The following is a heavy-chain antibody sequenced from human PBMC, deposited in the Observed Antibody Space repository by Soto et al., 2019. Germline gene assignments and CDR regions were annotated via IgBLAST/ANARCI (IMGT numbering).Heavy chain of an antibody. Sequence: PSETLSLTCALYGECFSGYCWGGIRQPPGKGLEWIGEINHSGSTNYNPSLKSRVTISVDTSKNQFSLKLSSVTAADTAVYYCAELAAAEQEVRGQGTLVIV. J-gene: IGHJ4*02. V-gene: IGHV4-34*01. CDR1: GECFSGYC. CDR3: AELAAAEQEV. CDR2: INHSGST. D-gene: IGHD6-13*01.